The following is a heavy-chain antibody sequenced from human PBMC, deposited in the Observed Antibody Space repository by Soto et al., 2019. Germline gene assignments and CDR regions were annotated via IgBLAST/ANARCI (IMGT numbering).Heavy chain of an antibody. CDR1: GFIFDDYA. D-gene: IGHD6-6*01. Sequence: GGSLRLSCAASGFIFDDYAMHWVRQAPGKGLEWVAVISGNSGSLGYADSVKGRFTISRDNAKNSLYLQMNRLRAEDTALYYCAKDRYSSSAYYYYGMDAWGQGTTVTVSS. CDR2: ISGNSGSL. CDR3: AKDRYSSSAYYYYGMDA. V-gene: IGHV3-9*01. J-gene: IGHJ6*02.